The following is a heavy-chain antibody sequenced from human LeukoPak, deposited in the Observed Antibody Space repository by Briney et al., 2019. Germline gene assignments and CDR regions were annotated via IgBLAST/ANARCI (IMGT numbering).Heavy chain of an antibody. D-gene: IGHD3-9*01. CDR1: GFTFDDYA. J-gene: IGHJ4*02. CDR2: ISWNSGSI. CDR3: ATGGRYFDWLLSTRFDY. Sequence: SLRLTCAASGFTFDDYAMHWVRQAPGKGLEWVSGISWNSGSIGYADSVKGRFTISRDNAKNSLYLQMNSLRAEDTALYYCATGGRYFDWLLSTRFDYWGQGTLVAVSS. V-gene: IGHV3-9*01.